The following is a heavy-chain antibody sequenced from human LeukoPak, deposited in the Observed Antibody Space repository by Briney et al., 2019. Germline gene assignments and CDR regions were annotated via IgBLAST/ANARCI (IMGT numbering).Heavy chain of an antibody. Sequence: PSETLSLTCTDSGGSISSYYWSWIRQPPGKGLEWIGYIYYSGSTNYNPSLKSRVTISVDTSKNQFSLKLSSVTAADTAVYYCARDEYNWFDPWGQGTLVTVSS. CDR3: ARDEYNWFDP. V-gene: IGHV4-59*01. CDR2: IYYSGST. CDR1: GGSISSYY. J-gene: IGHJ5*02.